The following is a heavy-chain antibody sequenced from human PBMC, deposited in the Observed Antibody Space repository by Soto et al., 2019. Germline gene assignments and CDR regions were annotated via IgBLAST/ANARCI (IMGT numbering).Heavy chain of an antibody. V-gene: IGHV1-69*06. CDR2: IFPNVGTA. CDR3: ARARYSSRWGTFDS. Sequence: QVHLEQSGAEVRKPGTSVKVSCKAYGGSFSTNEIDWVRQAPGQGLEWMGRIFPNVGTADYAQKFQGRLTIIADKSTTTVYMDLSRLTSADTAVYFCARARYSSRWGTFDSWGQGTQVAVSS. CDR1: GGSFSTNE. J-gene: IGHJ4*02. D-gene: IGHD6-19*01.